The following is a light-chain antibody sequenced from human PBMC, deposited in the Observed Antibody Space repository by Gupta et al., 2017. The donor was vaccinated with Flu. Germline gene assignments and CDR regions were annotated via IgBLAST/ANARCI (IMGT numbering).Light chain of an antibody. CDR3: QQYNNWPANT. CDR1: QSVASN. V-gene: IGKV3-15*01. CDR2: GAS. J-gene: IGKJ2*01. Sequence: EIVMTQSPATLSVSPGERASLSCRASQSVASNLAWYQQKPGQAPRLLIYGASTRVTAVPARFSGSGSGNEFTLTISSRQSEDFAVYYCQQYNNWPANTFGQGTKLEIK.